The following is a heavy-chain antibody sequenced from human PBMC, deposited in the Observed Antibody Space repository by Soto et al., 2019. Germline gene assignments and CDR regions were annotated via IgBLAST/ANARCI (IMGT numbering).Heavy chain of an antibody. V-gene: IGHV4-4*02. Sequence: PSETLSLTCAVFSGSISSSNWWSWVRQPPGKGLEWIGEIYHSGSTNYNPSLKSRVTISVDKSKNQFSLKLSSVTAADTAVYYCAREEYYYGSGNLYWFAPWGQGTLVTVSS. J-gene: IGHJ5*02. D-gene: IGHD3-10*01. CDR1: SGSISSSNW. CDR2: IYHSGST. CDR3: AREEYYYGSGNLYWFAP.